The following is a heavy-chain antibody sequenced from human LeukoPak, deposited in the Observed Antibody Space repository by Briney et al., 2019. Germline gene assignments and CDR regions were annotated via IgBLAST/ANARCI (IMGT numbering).Heavy chain of an antibody. D-gene: IGHD3-10*02. J-gene: IGHJ5*02. Sequence: GESLKISCQVSGYSFIDYWIGWVRQMPGKGLEWMAVIYPGDSRTRYNPSFQGQVTISADKSINTAYLEWNSLKASDTALYYCACRMFASNWFQPWGQGTLVTVSS. CDR2: IYPGDSRT. CDR3: ACRMFASNWFQP. CDR1: GYSFIDYW. V-gene: IGHV5-51*01.